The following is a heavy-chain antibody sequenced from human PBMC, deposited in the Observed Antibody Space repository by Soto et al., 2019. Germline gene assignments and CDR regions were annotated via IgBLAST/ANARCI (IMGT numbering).Heavy chain of an antibody. J-gene: IGHJ6*03. V-gene: IGHV3-48*01. Sequence: DVQLVESGGGLVQPGGSLRLACGASGLTLSDYSLVWVRQAQGKGLEWVSHIVSGGSKDYTDSVRGRFTISRDDAKNSLYLQMSDLRVEDTAVYYCANARMTFMEWQEAGYQHYYYMDGWGKGTTVTVSS. D-gene: IGHD3-3*02. CDR2: IVSGGSK. CDR1: GLTLSDYS. CDR3: ANARMTFMEWQEAGYQHYYYMDG.